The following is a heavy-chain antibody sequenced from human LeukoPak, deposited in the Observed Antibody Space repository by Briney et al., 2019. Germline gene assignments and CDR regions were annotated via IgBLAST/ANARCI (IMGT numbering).Heavy chain of an antibody. CDR1: GFTFRSYP. V-gene: IGHV3-23*01. CDR3: AKASWVSNADAVL. Sequence: GGPLNFPCEPPGFTFRSYPLSWVREAQARGLEGVQSLRGNGDTFYADSVKGRFTLSRDESRNTVYLQLNNLRVEDTAVYYCAKASWVSNADAVLWGQGTMVTVSS. D-gene: IGHD1-1*01. J-gene: IGHJ4*02. CDR2: LRGNGDT.